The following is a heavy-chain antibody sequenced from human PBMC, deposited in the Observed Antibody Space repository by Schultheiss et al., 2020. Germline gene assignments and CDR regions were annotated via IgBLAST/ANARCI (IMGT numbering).Heavy chain of an antibody. J-gene: IGHJ4*02. CDR3: ARDLAVGSGSSGWYDY. CDR1: GGSISSGGYY. Sequence: SETLSLTCTVSGGSISSGGYYWSWIRQHPGKGLEWIGRIYHSGSTYYNPSLKSRVTISVDTSKNQFSLKLSSVTAADTAVYYCARDLAVGSGSSGWYDYWGQGTLVTVS. V-gene: IGHV4-39*07. CDR2: IYHSGST. D-gene: IGHD6-19*01.